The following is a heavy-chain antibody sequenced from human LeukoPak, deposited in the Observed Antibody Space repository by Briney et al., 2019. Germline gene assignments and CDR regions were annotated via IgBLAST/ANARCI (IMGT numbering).Heavy chain of an antibody. CDR2: INHSGST. CDR1: GGSFSGYY. J-gene: IGHJ4*02. CDR3: ARDHCSSTNCQPFDY. D-gene: IGHD2-2*01. V-gene: IGHV4-34*01. Sequence: SETLSLTCAVYGGSFSGYYWSWIRQPPGKGLEWIGEINHSGSTNYNPSLKSRVTISLDTSKNQFSLKLSSVTAADTAVYYCARDHCSSTNCQPFDYWGQGTLVTVSS.